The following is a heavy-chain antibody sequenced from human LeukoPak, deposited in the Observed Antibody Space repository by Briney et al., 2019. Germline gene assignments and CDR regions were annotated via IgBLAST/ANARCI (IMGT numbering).Heavy chain of an antibody. CDR2: ISSSSSYI. J-gene: IGHJ4*02. D-gene: IGHD3-22*01. CDR1: GFTFSSYS. CDR3: ARDLYYDSSGYYGGYFDY. Sequence: GGSLRLSCAASGFTFSSYSMNWVRQAPGKGLEWVSSISSSSSYIYYADSVEGRFAISRDNAKNSLYLQMNSLRAEDTAVYYCARDLYYDSSGYYGGYFDYWGQGTLVTVSS. V-gene: IGHV3-21*01.